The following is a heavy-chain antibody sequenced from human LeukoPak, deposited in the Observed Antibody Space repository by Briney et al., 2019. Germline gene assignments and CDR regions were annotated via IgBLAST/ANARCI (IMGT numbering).Heavy chain of an antibody. CDR1: GFTFRSYG. Sequence: GGSLRLSCAASGFTFRSYGMHWVRQAPGKGLEWVAVIWYDGSDRYYADSVKGRFTISRDNSKNTLHLQMNSLRAEDTAVYYCARDQYSYAHAAHWGQGTLVTVSS. V-gene: IGHV3-33*01. D-gene: IGHD5-18*01. J-gene: IGHJ4*02. CDR2: IWYDGSDR. CDR3: ARDQYSYAHAAH.